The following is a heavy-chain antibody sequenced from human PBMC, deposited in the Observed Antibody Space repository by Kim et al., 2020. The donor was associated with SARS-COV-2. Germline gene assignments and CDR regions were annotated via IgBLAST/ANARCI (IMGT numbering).Heavy chain of an antibody. J-gene: IGHJ6*02. CDR2: ISGSGGST. CDR3: AKDGGSSSRFFNAYYYYGMDV. Sequence: GGSLRLSCAASGFTFSSYAMSWVRQAPGKGLEWVSAISGSGGSTYYADSVKGRFTISRDNSKNTLYLQMNSLRAEDTAVYYCAKDGGSSSRFFNAYYYYGMDVWGQGTTVTVSS. V-gene: IGHV3-23*01. CDR1: GFTFSSYA. D-gene: IGHD6-6*01.